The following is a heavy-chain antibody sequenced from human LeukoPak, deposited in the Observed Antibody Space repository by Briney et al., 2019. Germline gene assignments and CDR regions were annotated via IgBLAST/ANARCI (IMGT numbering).Heavy chain of an antibody. CDR1: GDSFSNYY. CDR3: ASSPRLTTSWFLFDS. V-gene: IGHV4-59*08. J-gene: IGHJ5*01. CDR2: VYYSGST. Sequence: SETLSLTCSVSGDSFSNYYWTWIRQPPGKGLEWIGYVYYSGSTNYNPSLKARLHLSVDTSKNRFSLKLSSVTAADTAVYYCASSPRLTTSWFLFDSWGHGTLVTVSS. D-gene: IGHD2-2*01.